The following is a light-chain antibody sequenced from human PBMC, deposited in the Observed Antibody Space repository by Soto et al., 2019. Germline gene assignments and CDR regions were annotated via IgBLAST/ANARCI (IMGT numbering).Light chain of an antibody. CDR1: SSDVGSHNF. CDR2: EVT. Sequence: QSVLTQPASVSGSPGQSITISCTGTSSDVGSHNFVSWYQQRPGKAPKLMIFEVTKRPSGVSSRFSASKSGNTASLTISGGQAEDEADYYCCSYAGTTSWVFGGGTKLTVL. CDR3: CSYAGTTSWV. J-gene: IGLJ3*02. V-gene: IGLV2-23*02.